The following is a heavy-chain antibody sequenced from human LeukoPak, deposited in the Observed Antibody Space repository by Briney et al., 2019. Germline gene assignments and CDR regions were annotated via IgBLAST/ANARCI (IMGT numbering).Heavy chain of an antibody. J-gene: IGHJ4*02. D-gene: IGHD3-10*01. CDR2: ISWNSGSI. V-gene: IGHV3-9*01. CDR3: ATSYYYGSGSYLDY. CDR1: GFTFSSSA. Sequence: GGSLRLSCAASGFTFSSSAMSWVRQVPGKGLEWVSGISWNSGSIGYADSVKGRFTISRDNAKNSLYLQMDSLRAEDTALYYCATSYYYGSGSYLDYWGQGTLVTVSS.